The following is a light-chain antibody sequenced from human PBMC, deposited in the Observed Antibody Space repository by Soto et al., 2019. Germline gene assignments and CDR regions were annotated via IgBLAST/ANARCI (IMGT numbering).Light chain of an antibody. CDR1: QSISSC. J-gene: IGKJ4*01. CDR3: KQYNSYPLT. CDR2: DAS. Sequence: DIQMTQSPSSLSAAVGDRVTITCRASQSISSCWAWYQQKTGKATTLMIYDASSLESGVPSRLSGSGSGKEFPITISSLQPDDFATYYCKQYNSYPLTFGGLTKVAIK. V-gene: IGKV1-5*01.